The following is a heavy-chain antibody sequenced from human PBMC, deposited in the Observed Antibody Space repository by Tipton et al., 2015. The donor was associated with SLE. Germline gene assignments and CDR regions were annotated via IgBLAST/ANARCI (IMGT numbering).Heavy chain of an antibody. CDR1: GYSISNYG. D-gene: IGHD3-9*01. Sequence: QSGPEVKKPGASVKVSCKASGYSISNYGICWVRQAPGQGLEWMGWISGDIGNTNYAQNFQGRVTMTTDSSTSTAYMEMRSLKSDDTAVYYCARDNFDVADYHYSGLDVWGQGTTVTVSS. CDR3: ARDNFDVADYHYSGLDV. CDR2: ISGDIGNT. V-gene: IGHV1-18*01. J-gene: IGHJ6*02.